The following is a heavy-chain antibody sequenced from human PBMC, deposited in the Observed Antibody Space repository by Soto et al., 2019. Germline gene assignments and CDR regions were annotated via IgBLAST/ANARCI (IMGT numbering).Heavy chain of an antibody. V-gene: IGHV4-39*02. CDR1: GDSISSSNYY. J-gene: IGHJ5*02. D-gene: IGHD3-22*01. CDR2: INYSGTT. CDR3: ARSNSGYYKWFDP. Sequence: HLQLQESGPGLVKPSETLSLTCTVSGDSISSSNYYWGWIRQPPGKGLEWIANINYSGTTYCNPSLKSRVAISVDTSKNHFSLKLSSVTAADTAIYYCARSNSGYYKWFDPWGQGTLVTVSS.